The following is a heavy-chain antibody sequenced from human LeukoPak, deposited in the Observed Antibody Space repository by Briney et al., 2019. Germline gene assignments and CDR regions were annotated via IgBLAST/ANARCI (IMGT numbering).Heavy chain of an antibody. D-gene: IGHD3-16*01. V-gene: IGHV4-59*01. Sequence: PSETLSLTCTVSGGSISSYYWSWIRQPPGKGLEWIGHIYYSGSTDYNPSLKSRVTISVDTSKNQFSLKLSSVTAADTAVYYCARGLNRGDAFDIWGQGTMVTVSS. CDR3: ARGLNRGDAFDI. CDR2: IYYSGST. CDR1: GGSISSYY. J-gene: IGHJ3*02.